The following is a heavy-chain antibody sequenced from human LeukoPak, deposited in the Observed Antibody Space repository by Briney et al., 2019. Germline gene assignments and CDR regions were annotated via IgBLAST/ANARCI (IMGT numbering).Heavy chain of an antibody. V-gene: IGHV1-8*03. CDR2: MNPNSGNT. CDR3: ARCPWGLLYASDI. CDR1: GYTFTSYD. J-gene: IGHJ3*02. Sequence: ASVKVSCKASGYTFTSYDINWVRQATGRGLEWMGWMNPNSGNTGYAQKFQGRVTITRNTSISTAYMELSSLRSEDTAVYYCARCPWGLLYASDIWGQGTMVTVSS. D-gene: IGHD3-10*01.